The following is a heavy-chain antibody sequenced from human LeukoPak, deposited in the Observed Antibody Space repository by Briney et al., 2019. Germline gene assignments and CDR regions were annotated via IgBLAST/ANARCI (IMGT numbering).Heavy chain of an antibody. D-gene: IGHD4-23*01. V-gene: IGHV3-23*01. Sequence: QPGGSLRLSCAASGFTFSSYAMSWVRQAPGKGLEWVSAISGSGGNTYYADSVMGRFTISRDNSKNTLYLQMNSLRAEDTALYYCAKEKSTVVSLGDWFDPWGQGTLVTVSS. CDR3: AKEKSTVVSLGDWFDP. CDR1: GFTFSSYA. J-gene: IGHJ5*02. CDR2: ISGSGGNT.